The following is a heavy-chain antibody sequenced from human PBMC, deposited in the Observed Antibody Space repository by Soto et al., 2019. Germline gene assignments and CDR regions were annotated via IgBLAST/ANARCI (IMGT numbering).Heavy chain of an antibody. Sequence: QLQLQESGPGLVKPSETLSLTCTVSGGSISSGNYYWGWIRQPPGKGLEWIGRIHYSGSTYYNSSLKSRVTISVETSRNQFALKLTSVTAADKAVYYCATLPHDGDPKAGFWGQGTLVTVPS. D-gene: IGHD4-17*01. J-gene: IGHJ4*02. V-gene: IGHV4-39*01. CDR3: ATLPHDGDPKAGF. CDR2: IHYSGST. CDR1: GGSISSGNYY.